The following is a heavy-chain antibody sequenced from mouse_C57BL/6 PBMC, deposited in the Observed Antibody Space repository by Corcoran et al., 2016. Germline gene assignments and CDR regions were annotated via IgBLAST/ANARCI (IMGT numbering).Heavy chain of an antibody. CDR3: ARSYDYYWYGDG. CDR2: INPNNGGT. CDR1: GSTFTDYY. V-gene: IGHV1-26*01. D-gene: IGHD2-4*01. J-gene: IGHJ1*03. Sequence: EVQLQQSGPELVQPAASVKISCKASGSTFTDYYLNCVKQSHGKSLEWMGDINPNNGGTSYNQKFKGKATLTVDTSSSTAYMELRSLTSEDSAVYYCARSYDYYWYGDGWGTGTTVTVSS.